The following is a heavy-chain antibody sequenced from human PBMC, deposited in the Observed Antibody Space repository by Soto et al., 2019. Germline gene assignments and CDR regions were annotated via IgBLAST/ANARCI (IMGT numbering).Heavy chain of an antibody. CDR2: ISAYNGNT. Sequence: ASVKVSCKASGYTFTSYGITWVRQAPGQGLEWMGWISAYNGNTNYAQKLQGRVTMTTDTSTSTAYMELRSLRSDDTAVYFCARVGSQVDYDTSGYYLNWFDPWGQGTLVTVS. J-gene: IGHJ5*02. V-gene: IGHV1-18*01. D-gene: IGHD3-22*01. CDR1: GYTFTSYG. CDR3: ARVGSQVDYDTSGYYLNWFDP.